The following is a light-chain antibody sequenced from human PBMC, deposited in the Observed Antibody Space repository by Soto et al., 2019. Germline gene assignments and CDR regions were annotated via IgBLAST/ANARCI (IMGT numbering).Light chain of an antibody. CDR1: QSVTSRY. J-gene: IGKJ1*01. CDR2: GAS. Sequence: GESSSRWCRASQSVTSRYLAWYQQKPGQAPRLLIFGASNRATGIPASFSGSRSHTNFTLAISLLADEDFAVYYCQHRLIRKFGRGTKVDIK. CDR3: QHRLIRK. V-gene: IGKV3-11*01.